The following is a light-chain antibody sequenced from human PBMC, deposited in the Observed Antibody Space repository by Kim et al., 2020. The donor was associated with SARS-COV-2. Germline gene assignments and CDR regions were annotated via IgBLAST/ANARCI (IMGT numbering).Light chain of an antibody. CDR3: LHDYNYVWT. J-gene: IGKJ1*01. Sequence: ASVGDRGNLTCRASQGVRNELGWYPQKPGKAPKLRIYAASSLQSGVPSRFSGSGSGTDFTLTISSLQPEDFATYYCLHDYNYVWTFGQGTKVDIK. CDR1: QGVRNE. V-gene: IGKV1-6*01. CDR2: AAS.